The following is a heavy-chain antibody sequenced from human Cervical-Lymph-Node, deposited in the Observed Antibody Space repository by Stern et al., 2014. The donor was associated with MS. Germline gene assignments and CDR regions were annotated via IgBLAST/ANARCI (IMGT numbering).Heavy chain of an antibody. CDR3: AKDLVYDYVWAPYSFDF. J-gene: IGHJ4*02. CDR2: ISGTGGRT. V-gene: IGHV3-23*04. Sequence: VQPVESGGGLAQPGGSLRLSCAASGFNFNDYAMSWVRQAPGKGPECVSAISGTGGRTYSADSLKGRSAIYRDNSKDTLYLQMNSLRAEDSAVYYCAKDLVYDYVWAPYSFDFWGQGTLVTVSS. CDR1: GFNFNDYA. D-gene: IGHD3-16*01.